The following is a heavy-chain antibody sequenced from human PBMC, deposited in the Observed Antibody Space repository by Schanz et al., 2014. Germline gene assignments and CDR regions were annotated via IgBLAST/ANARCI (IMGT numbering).Heavy chain of an antibody. V-gene: IGHV3-30*18. CDR3: AKERVAAAWTFDS. Sequence: QVQLVESGGGVVQPGRSLRLSCAASGFTFSSYGMHWVRQAPGKGLEWVAVISYDGSNKYYADSVKGRFTISRDNSXKRFSLQINRLSADDTAVYSAAKERVAAAWTFDSWGQGTLVTVSS. J-gene: IGHJ4*02. CDR2: ISYDGSNK. D-gene: IGHD6-13*01. CDR1: GFTFSSYG.